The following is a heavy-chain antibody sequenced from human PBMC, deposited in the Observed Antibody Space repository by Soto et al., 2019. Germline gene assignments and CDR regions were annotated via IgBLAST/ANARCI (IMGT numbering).Heavy chain of an antibody. V-gene: IGHV3-23*01. Sequence: EVQLLGSGGGLVQPGGSLRLSCAASGFTFSSYAMSWVRQAPGKGLDWVSGISGSGVSTHYADSVKGRFTISRDNAKNTLYHQRNSLRAEDTAVYYCAKEVGYSSGYDYFDYWGQGTLVTVSS. CDR2: ISGSGVST. J-gene: IGHJ4*02. CDR1: GFTFSSYA. D-gene: IGHD6-19*01. CDR3: AKEVGYSSGYDYFDY.